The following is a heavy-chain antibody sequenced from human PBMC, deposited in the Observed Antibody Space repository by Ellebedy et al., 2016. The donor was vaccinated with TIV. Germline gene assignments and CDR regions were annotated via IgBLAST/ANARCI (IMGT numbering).Heavy chain of an antibody. Sequence: PGGSLRLSCAASGFTLSDHYMDWVRQAPGKGLEWLGFIRRKASGGTIEYAASVKGRFTISRDDSKNSLYLQMNSLQSEDAAVYYCARSYDGDGYYPGYWGQGTLVTVSS. J-gene: IGHJ4*02. CDR3: ARSYDGDGYYPGY. CDR2: IRRKASGGTI. CDR1: GFTLSDHY. V-gene: IGHV3-72*01. D-gene: IGHD2-21*01.